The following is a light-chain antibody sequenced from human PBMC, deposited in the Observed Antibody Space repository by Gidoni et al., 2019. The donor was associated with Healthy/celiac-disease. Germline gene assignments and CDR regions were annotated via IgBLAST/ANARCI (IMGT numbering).Light chain of an antibody. CDR2: DAS. J-gene: IGKJ2*01. CDR3: QQRSNWPPYT. Sequence: DIVLTQSLATLSLSPGERATLSCRASQSVSSYLAWYQQKPGQAPRLLIYDASNRATGIPARFSGSGSGTDFTLTISSLEPEDFAVYYCQQRSNWPPYTFGQGTKLEIK. CDR1: QSVSSY. V-gene: IGKV3-11*01.